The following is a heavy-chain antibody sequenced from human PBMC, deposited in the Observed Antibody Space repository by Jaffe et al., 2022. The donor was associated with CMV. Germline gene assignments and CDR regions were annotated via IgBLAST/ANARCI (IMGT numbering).Heavy chain of an antibody. CDR1: GFTFSTYE. D-gene: IGHD1-26*01. CDR2: IDSGSNTI. CDR3: ARDPMGATPEGAFDI. Sequence: EVRLVESGGGLEQPGGSLRLSCIASGFTFSTYEMNWVRQAPGKGLEWIAYIDSGSNTIYNAGSVKGRFTISRDNAKNTLYLQMNSLRTEDTGVYYCARDPMGATPEGAFDIWGQGTMVTVSS. V-gene: IGHV3-48*03. J-gene: IGHJ3*02.